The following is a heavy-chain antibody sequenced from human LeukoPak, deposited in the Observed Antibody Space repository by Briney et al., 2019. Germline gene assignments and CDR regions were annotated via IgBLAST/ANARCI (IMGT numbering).Heavy chain of an antibody. V-gene: IGHV3-23*01. Sequence: PGGSLRLSCAASGFTFSSYAMSWVRQAPGKGLEWVSAISSSGGSTYYADSVKGRFTISRDNSKNTLYLQMNSLRAEDTAVYYCAKESGSGSYYTYYYYYGMDVWGKGTTVTVSS. D-gene: IGHD3-10*01. CDR1: GFTFSSYA. J-gene: IGHJ6*04. CDR2: ISSSGGST. CDR3: AKESGSGSYYTYYYYYGMDV.